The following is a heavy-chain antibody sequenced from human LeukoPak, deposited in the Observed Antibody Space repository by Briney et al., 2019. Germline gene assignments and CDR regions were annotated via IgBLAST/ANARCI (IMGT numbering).Heavy chain of an antibody. CDR3: ARSSYSSSSSV. Sequence: GGSLRLSCAVSGFTFSGFWMSWSRQAPGKGLEWVASINSDRSEGYYADVVKGRFTISRDNAKNSLYLQINSLRAEDTAVYYCARSSYSSSSSVWGQGTMVTVSS. D-gene: IGHD6-6*01. V-gene: IGHV3-7*03. CDR2: INSDRSEG. CDR1: GFTFSGFW. J-gene: IGHJ3*01.